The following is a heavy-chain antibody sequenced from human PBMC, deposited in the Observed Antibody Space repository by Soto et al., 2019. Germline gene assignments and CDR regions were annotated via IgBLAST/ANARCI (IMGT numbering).Heavy chain of an antibody. CDR3: ARVLFGSGNWFDP. J-gene: IGHJ5*02. D-gene: IGHD3-3*01. V-gene: IGHV4-59*01. CDR2: IYYSGST. CDR1: GGSISSYY. Sequence: QVQLQESGPGLVKPSETLSLTCTVSGGSISSYYWSWIRQPPGKGLEWIGYIYYSGSTNYNPSLKCRVTISVDTSKNQFSLKLSSVTAADTAVYYCARVLFGSGNWFDPWGQGTLVTVSS.